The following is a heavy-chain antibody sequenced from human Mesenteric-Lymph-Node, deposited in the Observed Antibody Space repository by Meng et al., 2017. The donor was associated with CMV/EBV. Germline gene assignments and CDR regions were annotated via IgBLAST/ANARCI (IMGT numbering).Heavy chain of an antibody. V-gene: IGHV3-21*01. Sequence: GESLKISCAASGFTFSSYSMNWVRQAPGKGLEWVSSISSSSSYIYYADSVKGRFTISRDNAKNSLYLQMNSPRAEDTAVYYCARGTVGATPVDYWGQGTLVTVSS. CDR3: ARGTVGATPVDY. J-gene: IGHJ4*02. CDR1: GFTFSSYS. D-gene: IGHD1-26*01. CDR2: ISSSSSYI.